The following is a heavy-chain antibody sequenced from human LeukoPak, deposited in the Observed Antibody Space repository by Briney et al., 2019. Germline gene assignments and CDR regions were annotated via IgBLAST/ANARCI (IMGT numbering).Heavy chain of an antibody. D-gene: IGHD5-18*01. CDR2: INHSGST. CDR3: ARGLRGYSYGSGPYYFDY. CDR1: GGSFSGFY. Sequence: SETLSLTCAVYGGSFSGFYWNWIRQPPGKGLEWIGEINHSGSTNYNPSLKSRVTISVDTSKNQFSLKLSSVTAADTAVYYCARGLRGYSYGSGPYYFDYWGQGTLVTVSS. V-gene: IGHV4-34*01. J-gene: IGHJ4*02.